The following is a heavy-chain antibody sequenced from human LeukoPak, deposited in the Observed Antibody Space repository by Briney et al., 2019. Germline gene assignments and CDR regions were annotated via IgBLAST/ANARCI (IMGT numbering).Heavy chain of an antibody. D-gene: IGHD3-3*01. CDR3: ARDQYDSWSRRGNFDS. CDR2: IKHDGSEK. CDR1: GFTLRTYW. J-gene: IGHJ4*02. Sequence: GGSLRLFCAASGFTLRTYWMSWVRQAPGKGLEWVANIKHDGSEKNYVDSVKGRFTVSRDNTKNSLYLQMNSLRAEDTGVFYCARDQYDSWSRRGNFDSWGQGTLVIVSS. V-gene: IGHV3-7*03.